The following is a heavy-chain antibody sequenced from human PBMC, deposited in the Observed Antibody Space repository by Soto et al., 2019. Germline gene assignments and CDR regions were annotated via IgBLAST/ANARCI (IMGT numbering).Heavy chain of an antibody. D-gene: IGHD2-15*01. V-gene: IGHV3-23*01. CDR3: AKEMGYCIGLHCIGAGNYFDP. CDR2: IGGSGGNI. CDR1: GFTFSTFA. Sequence: EVQLLESGGGLVQPGGSLRLSCAASGFTFSTFAMSWVRQAPGKGLEWVSGIGGSGGNIYYAESVKGRFTISRDNFKNTLYLQMNSLRVEDTAIYYCAKEMGYCIGLHCIGAGNYFDPWGQGTLVTVSS. J-gene: IGHJ5*02.